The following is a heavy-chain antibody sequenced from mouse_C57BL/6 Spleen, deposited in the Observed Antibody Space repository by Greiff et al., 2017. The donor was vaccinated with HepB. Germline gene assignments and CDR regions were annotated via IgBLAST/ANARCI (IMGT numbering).Heavy chain of an antibody. CDR1: GFNIKNTY. Sequence: VQLKESVAELVRPGASVKLSCTASGFNIKNTYMHWVKQRPEQGLEWIGRIDPANGNTKYAPKFQGKATITADTSSNTAYLQLSSLTSEDTAIYYCALYDYDYDGYYAMDYWGQGTSVTVSS. J-gene: IGHJ4*01. CDR2: IDPANGNT. D-gene: IGHD2-4*01. CDR3: ALYDYDYDGYYAMDY. V-gene: IGHV14-3*01.